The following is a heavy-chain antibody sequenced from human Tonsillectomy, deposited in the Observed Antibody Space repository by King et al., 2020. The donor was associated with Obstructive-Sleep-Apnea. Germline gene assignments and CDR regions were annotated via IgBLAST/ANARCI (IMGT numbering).Heavy chain of an antibody. CDR1: GFTFSKYG. V-gene: IGHV3-33*06. J-gene: IGHJ4*02. CDR2: IWYDGSIE. D-gene: IGHD3-22*01. CDR3: GKPVGLYYDGGAIDY. Sequence: VQLVESGGGVVQPGRSLRLSCAASGFTFSKYGMHWVRQAPGKGLEWVAVIWYDGSIEYYADSVKGRFTISRDNSKNTLFLQMSGLTAEDTAVYYCGKPVGLYYDGGAIDYWGQGTLVTVSS.